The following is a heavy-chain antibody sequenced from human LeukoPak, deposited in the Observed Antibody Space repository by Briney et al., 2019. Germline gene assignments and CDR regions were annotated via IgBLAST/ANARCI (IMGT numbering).Heavy chain of an antibody. Sequence: GGSLRLSCAASGFTFSSYAMSWVRQAPGKGLEWVSAISGSAGSTYYADSVKGRFTISRDNSKNTLYLQMNSLRAEDTAVYYCATLGRPTPDFWSGPDAFDIWGQGTMVTVSS. CDR2: ISGSAGST. D-gene: IGHD3-3*01. CDR3: ATLGRPTPDFWSGPDAFDI. V-gene: IGHV3-23*01. J-gene: IGHJ3*02. CDR1: GFTFSSYA.